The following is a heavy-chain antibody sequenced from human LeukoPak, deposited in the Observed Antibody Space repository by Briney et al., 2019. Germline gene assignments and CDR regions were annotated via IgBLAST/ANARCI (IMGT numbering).Heavy chain of an antibody. D-gene: IGHD4-17*01. CDR1: GVSISSNSDY. Sequence: SGPTLVNPSETLSLICSVSGVSISSNSDYWGWIRQPPGKGLEWIGSIYYSGSTYYNPSLKSRVTISVDTSKNQFSLNLSSVTAADTAVYYCARLHTTVTTFDLWGQGTLVTVSS. V-gene: IGHV4-39*01. CDR3: ARLHTTVTTFDL. J-gene: IGHJ5*02. CDR2: IYYSGST.